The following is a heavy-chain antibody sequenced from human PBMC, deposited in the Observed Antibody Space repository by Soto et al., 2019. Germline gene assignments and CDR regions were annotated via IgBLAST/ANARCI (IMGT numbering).Heavy chain of an antibody. J-gene: IGHJ5*02. D-gene: IGHD5-18*01. CDR1: GFTFSSYA. V-gene: IGHV3-23*01. CDR2: ISGSGGST. Sequence: EVQLLESGGGLVQPGGSLRLSCAASGFTFSSYAMSWVHQAPGKGLEWVSAISGSGGSTYYADSVKGRFTISRDNSKNTLYLQMNSLRAEDTAVYYCAKVPTGYSYGYPNWFDPWGQGTLVTVSS. CDR3: AKVPTGYSYGYPNWFDP.